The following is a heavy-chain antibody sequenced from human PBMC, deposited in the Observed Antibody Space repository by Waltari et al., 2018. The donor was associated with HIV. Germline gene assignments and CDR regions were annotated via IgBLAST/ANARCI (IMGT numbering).Heavy chain of an antibody. D-gene: IGHD1-26*01. CDR3: VRHGPSYSRYAFDI. J-gene: IGHJ3*02. V-gene: IGHV4-59*08. CDR2: IHDSGST. CDR1: GVSFSRYY. Sequence: QVQLQESGPGLVKPSETLSLTCTVSGVSFSRYYWSWIRQPPGKGLEWIGYIHDSGSTNYNASLKSRVTISVDTSKNQFSLKLNSVTAADTAVYYCVRHGPSYSRYAFDIWGQGSMVIVSS.